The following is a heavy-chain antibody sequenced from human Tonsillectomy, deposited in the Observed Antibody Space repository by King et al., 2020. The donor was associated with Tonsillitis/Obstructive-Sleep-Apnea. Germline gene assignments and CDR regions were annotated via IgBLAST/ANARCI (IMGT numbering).Heavy chain of an antibody. D-gene: IGHD6-6*01. CDR3: TTLLEHSSSSDYFDS. J-gene: IGHJ4*02. CDR2: IYPGDSDT. CDR1: GYSFTSYW. V-gene: IGHV5-51*01. Sequence: VQLVESRAEVKKPGESLKISCKGSGYSFTSYWIGWVRQMPGKGLEWMGIIYPGDSDTTYSPSFQGQVTISADKSISTAYLQWSSLKASDTAMYYCTTLLEHSSSSDYFDSWGQGTLVTVSS.